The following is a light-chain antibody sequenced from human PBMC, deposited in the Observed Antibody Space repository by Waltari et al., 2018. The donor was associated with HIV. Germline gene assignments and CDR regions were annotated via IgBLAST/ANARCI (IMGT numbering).Light chain of an antibody. CDR2: DVN. CDR3: AAYAGNNIVI. Sequence: QSALTQPPSASGSPGQSATVSCTGTRSDLGYFNCFSWYQQHPGKAPKLLIYDVNKRPSGVPDRFSASKSGATASLTVSGLLAEDEADYYCAAYAGNNIVIFGGGTKVTV. J-gene: IGLJ2*01. CDR1: RSDLGYFNC. V-gene: IGLV2-8*01.